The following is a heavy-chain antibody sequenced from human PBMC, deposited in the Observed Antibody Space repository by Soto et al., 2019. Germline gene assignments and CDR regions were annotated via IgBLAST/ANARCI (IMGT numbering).Heavy chain of an antibody. V-gene: IGHV4-30-4*01. Sequence: QVQLQESGPGLVKPSQTLSLTCTVSGGSISGGDYYWSWLRQPPGKGPEWIGYIYYSGSTYYNPSLMSRVTLSVETAKNHCSLKLSSVTAADTAVYYCARVRNSGNYYGDIDYWGQGALVTVS. CDR2: IYYSGST. CDR3: ARVRNSGNYYGDIDY. D-gene: IGHD3-22*01. J-gene: IGHJ4*02. CDR1: GGSISGGDYY.